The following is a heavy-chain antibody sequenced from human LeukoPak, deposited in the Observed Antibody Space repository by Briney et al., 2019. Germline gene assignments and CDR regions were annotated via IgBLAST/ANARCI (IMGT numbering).Heavy chain of an antibody. CDR3: ASNPGYGDYGIDY. V-gene: IGHV4-38-2*01. J-gene: IGHJ4*02. D-gene: IGHD4-17*01. CDR2: IYHSGST. Sequence: SETLSLTCAVSGYSISSGYYWGWFRQPPGEGLEWIGSIYHSGSTYYNPSLKSRVTISVDTSKNQFSLKLSSVTAADTAVYYCASNPGYGDYGIDYWGQGTLVTVSS. CDR1: GYSISSGYY.